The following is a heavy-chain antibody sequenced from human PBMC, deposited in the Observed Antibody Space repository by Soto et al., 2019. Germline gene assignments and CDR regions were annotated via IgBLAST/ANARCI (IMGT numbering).Heavy chain of an antibody. V-gene: IGHV1-69*13. CDR3: ARETYSSSQRNSYYFDY. CDR2: IIPIFGTA. CDR1: GGTFSSYA. Sequence: SVXVSCKASGGTFSSYAISWARQAPGQGLEWMGGIIPIFGTANYAQKFQGRVTITADESTSTAYMELSSLRSEDTAVYYCARETYSSSQRNSYYFDYWGQGTLVTVSS. D-gene: IGHD6-6*01. J-gene: IGHJ4*02.